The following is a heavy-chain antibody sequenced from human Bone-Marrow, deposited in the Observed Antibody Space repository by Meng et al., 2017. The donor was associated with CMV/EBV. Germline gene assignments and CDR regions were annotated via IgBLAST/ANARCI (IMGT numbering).Heavy chain of an antibody. CDR2: ISSNGGTT. CDR3: ARVALAGVTAPFDY. J-gene: IGHJ4*02. V-gene: IGHV3-64*02. CDR1: GFTFSSHT. D-gene: IGHD3-10*01. Sequence: GESLKISCAASGFTFSSHTMQWVRQAPGKGLEYVSGISSNGGTTYYADSVKGKFTISRDNSKNTLYLQMGSLRPEDMAVYYCARVALAGVTAPFDYWGQGTLVTVSS.